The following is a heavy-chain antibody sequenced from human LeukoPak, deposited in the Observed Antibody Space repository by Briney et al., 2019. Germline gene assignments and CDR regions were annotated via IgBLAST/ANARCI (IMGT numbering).Heavy chain of an antibody. CDR3: AREGCSGGSCYYAFGI. D-gene: IGHD2-15*01. Sequence: ASVKVSCKASGYTFTGYYMHWVRQAPGQGLEWMGRINPNSGGTNYAQKFQGRVTMTRDTSISTAYMELSRLRSDDTAVYYCAREGCSGGSCYYAFGIWGQGTMVTVSS. J-gene: IGHJ3*02. CDR1: GYTFTGYY. V-gene: IGHV1-2*06. CDR2: INPNSGGT.